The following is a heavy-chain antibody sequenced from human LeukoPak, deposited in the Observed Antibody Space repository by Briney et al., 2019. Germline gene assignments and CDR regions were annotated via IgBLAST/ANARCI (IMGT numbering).Heavy chain of an antibody. CDR3: ARGRYVTTRGGAAAGFLDY. V-gene: IGHV4-34*01. Sequence: SETLSLTCAVSGGSFSGHYWNWIRQPPGKGLEWIGEINHGGSTNYNPSLKSRVTMSVDTSQNQFSLRLSSVTAADTAVYYCARGRYVTTRGGAAAGFLDYWGQGTLVTVST. J-gene: IGHJ4*02. CDR1: GGSFSGHY. CDR2: INHGGST. D-gene: IGHD6-13*01.